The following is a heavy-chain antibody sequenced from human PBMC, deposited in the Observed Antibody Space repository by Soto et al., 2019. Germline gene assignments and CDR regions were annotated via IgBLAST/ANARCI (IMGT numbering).Heavy chain of an antibody. CDR3: ARGKAVAGSGLGY. Sequence: PGGSLRLSCAASGFTFSSYSMNWVRQAPGKGLEWVSSISSSSSYIYYADSVKGRFTISRDNAKNSLYLQMNSLRAEDTAVYYCARGKAVAGSGLGYWGQGTLVTVSS. CDR2: ISSSSSYI. J-gene: IGHJ4*02. V-gene: IGHV3-21*01. D-gene: IGHD6-19*01. CDR1: GFTFSSYS.